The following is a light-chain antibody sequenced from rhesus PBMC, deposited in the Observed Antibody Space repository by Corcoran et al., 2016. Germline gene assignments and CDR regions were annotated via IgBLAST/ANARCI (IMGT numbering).Light chain of an antibody. V-gene: IGKV1-44*03. CDR1: QTINYY. Sequence: DIQMTQSPSSLSASVGDRVTITCRASQTINYYLAWYQQKPGKVPKILIYAASTLQSGVPSRFSGSGSGTDLTLTISSLQPEDFATYYCQQHNSYPHSFGQGTKVEIK. CDR2: AAS. J-gene: IGKJ2*01. CDR3: QQHNSYPHS.